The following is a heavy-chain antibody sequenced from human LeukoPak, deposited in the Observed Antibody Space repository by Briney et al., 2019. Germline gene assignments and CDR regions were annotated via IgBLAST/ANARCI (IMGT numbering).Heavy chain of an antibody. CDR3: TGPDDYGDY. Sequence: GGSLRLSCAASRFTFSGSAMHWVRQASGKGLEWVGRIRSKANSYATAYAASVKGRFTISRDDSKNTAYLQMNSLKTEDTAVYYCTGPDDYGDYWGQGTLVTVSS. CDR2: IRSKANSYAT. J-gene: IGHJ4*02. V-gene: IGHV3-73*01. CDR1: RFTFSGSA.